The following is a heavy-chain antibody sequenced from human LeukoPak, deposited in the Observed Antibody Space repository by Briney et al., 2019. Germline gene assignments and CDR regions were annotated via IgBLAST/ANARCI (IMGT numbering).Heavy chain of an antibody. CDR1: GFTFSSYG. V-gene: IGHV3-30*18. D-gene: IGHD5-12*01. J-gene: IGHJ4*02. Sequence: PGGSLRLSCAASGFTFSSYGMHWVRQAPGKGLEWVAVISYDGSNKYYADSVKGRFTISRDNSKNTLYLQMNSLRAEDTAVYYCAKIYSGYDRRGDYFDYWGQGTLVTVSS. CDR2: ISYDGSNK. CDR3: AKIYSGYDRRGDYFDY.